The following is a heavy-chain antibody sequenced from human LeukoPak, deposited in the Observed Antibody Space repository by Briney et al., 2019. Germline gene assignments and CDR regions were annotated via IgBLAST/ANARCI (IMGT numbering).Heavy chain of an antibody. J-gene: IGHJ4*02. V-gene: IGHV2-5*02. CDR2: IYWDDDK. D-gene: IGHD3-3*01. CDR3: AHMSYYDFWSGYFDY. CDR1: GFSLSTSGVG. Sequence: SGPTLVKPTQTPTLTCTFSGFSLSTSGVGVGWTRQPPGKALEWLALIYWDDDKRYSPSLKSRLTITKDTSKNQVVLTMTNMDPVDTATYYCAHMSYYDFWSGYFDYWGQGTLVTVSS.